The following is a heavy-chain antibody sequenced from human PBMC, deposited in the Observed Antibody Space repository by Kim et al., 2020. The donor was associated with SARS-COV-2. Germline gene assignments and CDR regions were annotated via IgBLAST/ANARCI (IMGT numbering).Heavy chain of an antibody. CDR2: IKSKTDGGTT. Sequence: GGSLRLSCAASGFTFSNAWMSWVRQAPGKGLEWVGRIKSKTDGGTTDYAAPVKGRFTISRDDSKNTLYLQMNSPKTEDTAVYYCTTAGLYVVRGVIIKTWFDPWGQGTLVTVSS. CDR1: GFTFSNAW. J-gene: IGHJ5*02. D-gene: IGHD3-10*01. V-gene: IGHV3-15*01. CDR3: TTAGLYVVRGVIIKTWFDP.